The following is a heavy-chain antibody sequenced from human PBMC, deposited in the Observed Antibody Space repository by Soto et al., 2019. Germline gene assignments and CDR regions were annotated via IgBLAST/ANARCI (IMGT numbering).Heavy chain of an antibody. V-gene: IGHV4-59*08. CDR1: DGSISNFY. CDR3: ARHAPGYFDY. CDR2: IYYSGTT. J-gene: IGHJ4*02. Sequence: SGTLSLTCTVSDGSISNFYWSWIRQPPGKGLEWIGYIYYSGTTSYNPSLNSRVTISVDTSKNQFSLKLSSVTAADTAVYYCARHAPGYFDYWGQGALVTVSS.